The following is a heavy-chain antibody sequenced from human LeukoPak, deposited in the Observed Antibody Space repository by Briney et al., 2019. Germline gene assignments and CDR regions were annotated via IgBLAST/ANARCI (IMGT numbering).Heavy chain of an antibody. V-gene: IGHV1-46*01. D-gene: IGHD3-22*01. CDR2: INPSGGST. Sequence: GASVTVSCKASGYTFTSYYMHWVRQAPGQGLEWMGIINPSGGSTSYAQKFQGRVTMTEDTSTDTAYMELSSLRSEDTAVYYCATGVVGSSGYYLVNFDYWGQGTLVTVSS. CDR3: ATGVVGSSGYYLVNFDY. CDR1: GYTFTSYY. J-gene: IGHJ4*02.